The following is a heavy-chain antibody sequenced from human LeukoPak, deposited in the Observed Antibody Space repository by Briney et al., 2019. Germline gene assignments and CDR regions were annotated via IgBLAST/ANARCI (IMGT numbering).Heavy chain of an antibody. Sequence: GGSLRLSCAGSGFTFSIHAMSWVRQAPGKGLEWVSTIGGGDTYYADSVKGRFTISRDDSQSTVHLQMNSLRAEDTAVYYCAKYMVRGVISPSPAFDYWGQGTLVTVSS. CDR2: IGGGDT. J-gene: IGHJ4*02. CDR3: AKYMVRGVISPSPAFDY. V-gene: IGHV3-23*01. CDR1: GFTFSIHA. D-gene: IGHD3-10*01.